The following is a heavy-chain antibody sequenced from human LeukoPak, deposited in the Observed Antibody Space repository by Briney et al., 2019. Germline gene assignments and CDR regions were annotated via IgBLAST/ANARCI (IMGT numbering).Heavy chain of an antibody. CDR2: IYYSGST. J-gene: IGHJ6*02. CDR1: GGSISSSSYH. CDR3: AKATVTTDYYYYGMDV. Sequence: SETLSLTCTVSGGSISSSSYHWGWIRQPPGKGLEWIGSIYYSGSTYYNPSLKSRVTISVDTSKNQFSLKLSSVTAADTAVYYCAKATVTTDYYYYGMDVWGQGTTVTVSS. V-gene: IGHV4-39*01. D-gene: IGHD4-17*01.